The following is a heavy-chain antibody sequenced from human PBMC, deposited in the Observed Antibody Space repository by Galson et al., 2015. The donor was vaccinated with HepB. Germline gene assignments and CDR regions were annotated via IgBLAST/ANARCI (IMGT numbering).Heavy chain of an antibody. D-gene: IGHD5-24*01. V-gene: IGHV3-49*03. CDR3: ARGERWPDGASDI. J-gene: IGHJ3*02. CDR1: GFTFVDYG. CDR2: IRRKAYGGTI. Sequence: SLRLSCAGSGFTFVDYGVSWFRQAPGKGLEWVGFIRRKAYGGTIEYAASVKGRFTISREDSKSIAYLQMNSLKTEDTAVYYCARGERWPDGASDIWGQGTVVTVSS.